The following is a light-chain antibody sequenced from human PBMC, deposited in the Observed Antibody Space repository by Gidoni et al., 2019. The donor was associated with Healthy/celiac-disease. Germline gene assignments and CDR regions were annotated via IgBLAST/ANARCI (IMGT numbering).Light chain of an antibody. CDR3: AAWDGSLNGWV. CDR2: SNN. Sequence: QSVLTQLPSASGTPGQRVTISCSGSSSNIGSNTVNWYQQLPGTSPKLLIYSNNPRPSGVPDRFSGSKSGTSASLAISGLQSEDEADYYCAAWDGSLNGWVFGGGTKLTVL. V-gene: IGLV1-44*01. CDR1: SSNIGSNT. J-gene: IGLJ3*02.